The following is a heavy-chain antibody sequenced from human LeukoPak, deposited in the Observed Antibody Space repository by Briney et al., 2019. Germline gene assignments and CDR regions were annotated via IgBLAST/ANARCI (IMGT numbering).Heavy chain of an antibody. CDR3: ARDSGTVVVHFDY. CDR1: GFTFSSYS. J-gene: IGHJ4*02. D-gene: IGHD2-15*01. Sequence: GGSLRLSCAASGFTFSSYSMNWARQAPGKGLEWVSYISSSSSTIYYADSVKGRFTISRDNAKNSLYLQMNSLRAEDTAVYYCARDSGTVVVHFDYWGQGTLVTVSS. V-gene: IGHV3-48*04. CDR2: ISSSSSTI.